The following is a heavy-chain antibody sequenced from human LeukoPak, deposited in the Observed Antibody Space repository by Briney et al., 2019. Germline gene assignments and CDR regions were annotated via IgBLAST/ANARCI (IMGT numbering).Heavy chain of an antibody. CDR2: IIPIFGTA. CDR3: ARVSLGNEPGSPQNYYYYGMDV. CDR1: GYTFSSYG. V-gene: IGHV1-69*13. Sequence: SVKVSCKASGYTFSSYGISWVRQAPGQGLEWMGGIIPIFGTANYAQKFQGRVTITADESTSTAYMELSSLRSEDTAVYYCARVSLGNEPGSPQNYYYYGMDVWGQGTTVTVSS. J-gene: IGHJ6*02.